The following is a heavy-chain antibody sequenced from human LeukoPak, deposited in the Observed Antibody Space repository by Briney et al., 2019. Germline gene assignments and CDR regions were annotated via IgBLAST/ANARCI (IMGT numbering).Heavy chain of an antibody. CDR2: INPNSGGT. CDR3: ARDVLVPPNDY. V-gene: IGHV1-2*02. D-gene: IGHD2-15*01. J-gene: IGHJ4*02. Sequence: ASVKVSCKASGYTFTGYYMRWVRQAPGQGLEWMGWINPNSGGTNYAQKFQGRVTMTRDTSISTAYMELSRLRSDDMAVYYCARDVLVPPNDYWGQRTLVTVSS. CDR1: GYTFTGYY.